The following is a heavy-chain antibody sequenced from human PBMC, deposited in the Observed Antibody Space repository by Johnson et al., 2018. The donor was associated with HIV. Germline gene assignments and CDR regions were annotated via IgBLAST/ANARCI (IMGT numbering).Heavy chain of an antibody. CDR1: GFTFSSYA. V-gene: IGHV3-23*03. CDR2: LFSDGTT. J-gene: IGHJ3*02. CDR3: AKPYGSGSYDAFDI. Sequence: VQLVESGGGLVQPGGSLRLSCAASGFTFSSYAMSWVRQAPGKGLEWVSVLFSDGTTYYADSVKGRFTISRDNSKNTLYLQMNSLRAEDTAVYYCAKPYGSGSYDAFDIWGQGTMVTVSS. D-gene: IGHD3-10*01.